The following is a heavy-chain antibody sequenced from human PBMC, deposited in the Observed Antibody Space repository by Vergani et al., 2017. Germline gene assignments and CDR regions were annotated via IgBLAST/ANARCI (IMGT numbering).Heavy chain of an antibody. D-gene: IGHD3-3*01. CDR2: ISAYSGET. J-gene: IGHJ6*02. CDR3: SRGGFYTSRNDFKFYGLGV. Sequence: QAQLVQSGAEVKKPGASVRVSCKASRYPFSRYGISWVRQAPGHGLEWMGWISAYSGETRYARSLQGRVTMTTDASTNTAYMSLRRLRSDDTAIYYCSRGGFYTSRNDFKFYGLGVWGQGTTVTVTS. V-gene: IGHV1-18*01. CDR1: RYPFSRYG.